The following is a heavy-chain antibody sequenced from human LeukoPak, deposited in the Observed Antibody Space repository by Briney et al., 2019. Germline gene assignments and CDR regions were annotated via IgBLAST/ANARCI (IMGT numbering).Heavy chain of an antibody. J-gene: IGHJ6*02. CDR1: GGTFSSYA. CDR3: ARGHYDILTGYMPPYGMDV. CDR2: IIPIFGTA. D-gene: IGHD3-9*01. V-gene: IGHV1-69*13. Sequence: SVKVSCKASGGTFSSYAISWVRQAPGRGLEWMGGIIPIFGTANYAQKFQGRVTITADESTSTAYMELSSLRSEDTAVYYCARGHYDILTGYMPPYGMDVWGQGTTVTVSS.